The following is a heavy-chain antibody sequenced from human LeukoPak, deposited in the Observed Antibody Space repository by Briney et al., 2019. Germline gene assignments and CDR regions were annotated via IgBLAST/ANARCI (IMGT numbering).Heavy chain of an antibody. CDR2: IYSGGST. V-gene: IGHV3-66*02. CDR3: ARINSNGRGNWFDP. J-gene: IGHJ5*02. CDR1: GFTVSSNY. Sequence: GGSLRLSCAASGFTVSSNYMSWVRQAPGKGLEWVSVIYSGGSTYYADSVKGRFTISRDNSKNTLYLQMNSLRAEDTAVYYCARINSNGRGNWFDPWGQGTLVTVSS. D-gene: IGHD4-11*01.